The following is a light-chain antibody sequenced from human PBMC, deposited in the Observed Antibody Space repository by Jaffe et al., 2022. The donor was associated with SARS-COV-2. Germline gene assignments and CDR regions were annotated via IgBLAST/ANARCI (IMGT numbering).Light chain of an antibody. Sequence: QSVVTQPPSVSGAPGQRVTISCTGSSSNIGAGYDVHWYQQLPGTAPKLLIYGNNNRPSGVPDRFSGSKSGTSASLAITGLQPEDEADYYCQPYDSRLRAVVFGGGTKLTVL. J-gene: IGLJ3*02. CDR3: QPYDSRLRAVV. V-gene: IGLV1-40*01. CDR1: SSNIGAGYD. CDR2: GNN.